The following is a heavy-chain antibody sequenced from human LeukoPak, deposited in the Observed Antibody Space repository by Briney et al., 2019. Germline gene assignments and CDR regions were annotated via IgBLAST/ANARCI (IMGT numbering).Heavy chain of an antibody. V-gene: IGHV1-2*02. CDR3: AKDFEGSRSYYCPFDY. D-gene: IGHD3-10*01. CDR2: INPNSGGT. CDR1: GGTFSSYA. J-gene: IGHJ4*02. Sequence: ASVKVSCKASGGTFSSYAISWVRQAPGQGLEWMGWINPNSGGTNYAQKFQGRVTMTRDMSISTAYMELSRLRSDDTAVYYCAKDFEGSRSYYCPFDYWGQGTLVTVSS.